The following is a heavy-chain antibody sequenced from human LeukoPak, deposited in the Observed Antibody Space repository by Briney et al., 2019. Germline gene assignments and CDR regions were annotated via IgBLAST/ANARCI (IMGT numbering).Heavy chain of an antibody. CDR3: ARGATVRTPPLDY. CDR2: IGSSSSYI. Sequence: GGSLRLSCAASGFTFSSYSMNWVRQAPGKGLEWVSSIGSSSSYIYYADSVKGRFSISRDNAKNSLYLQMNSLRAEDTAVYYCARGATVRTPPLDYWGQGTLVTVSS. D-gene: IGHD4-23*01. CDR1: GFTFSSYS. V-gene: IGHV3-21*01. J-gene: IGHJ4*02.